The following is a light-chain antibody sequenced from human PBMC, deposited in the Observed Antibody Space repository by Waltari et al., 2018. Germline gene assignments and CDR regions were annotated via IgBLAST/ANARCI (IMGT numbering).Light chain of an antibody. CDR2: GNN. CDR1: SSNLGAGHA. V-gene: IGLV1-40*01. Sequence: QSILTQPTSVSGAPGQRVTISCTGSSSNLGAGHAFHWSQAFPGTAPKLLIYGNNNRPSGVPDRFSGSKSGSSASLAINGLQAEDEADYYCQSFDSNVRGGVVFGGGTKVTVL. J-gene: IGLJ3*02. CDR3: QSFDSNVRGGVV.